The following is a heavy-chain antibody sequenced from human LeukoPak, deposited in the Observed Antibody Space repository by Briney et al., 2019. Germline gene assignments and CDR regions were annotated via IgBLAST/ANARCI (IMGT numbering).Heavy chain of an antibody. CDR2: ISGSGDST. V-gene: IGHV3-23*01. D-gene: IGHD1-26*01. J-gene: IGHJ3*02. Sequence: PGGSLRLSCVASGLTFSSCAMSWVRQAPGKGLEWVSGISGSGDSTYYADSVKGRFTISRDNSKNTLYLQMNSLGADDTAVYYCAKGGIVGALSGGAFDIWGQGTMVTVSP. CDR1: GLTFSSCA. CDR3: AKGGIVGALSGGAFDI.